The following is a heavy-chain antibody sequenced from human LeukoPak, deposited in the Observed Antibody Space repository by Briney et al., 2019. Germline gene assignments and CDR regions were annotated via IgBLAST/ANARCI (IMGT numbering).Heavy chain of an antibody. CDR1: GGTFSSYA. V-gene: IGHV1-69*05. CDR3: AREHIAARRGFDY. J-gene: IGHJ4*02. Sequence: ASVKVSCKASGGTFSSYAISWVRQAPGQGLEWMGRIIPIFGTANYAQKSQGRVTITTDESTSTAYMELSSLRSEDTAVYYCAREHIAARRGFDYWGQGTLVTVSS. D-gene: IGHD6-6*01. CDR2: IIPIFGTA.